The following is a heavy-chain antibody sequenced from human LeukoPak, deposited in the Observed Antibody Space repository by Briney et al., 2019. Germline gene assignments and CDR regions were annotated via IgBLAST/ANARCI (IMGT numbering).Heavy chain of an antibody. Sequence: GESLRLSCAASGFTFSSYWMSWVRQAPGKGLEWVANIKQDGSEKYYVDSVKGRFTISRDNAKNSLYLQMNSLRAEDTAVYYCARDRALPDDFWSGYYKDYGMDVWGQGTTVTVSS. J-gene: IGHJ6*02. CDR2: IKQDGSEK. CDR3: ARDRALPDDFWSGYYKDYGMDV. D-gene: IGHD3-3*01. CDR1: GFTFSSYW. V-gene: IGHV3-7*01.